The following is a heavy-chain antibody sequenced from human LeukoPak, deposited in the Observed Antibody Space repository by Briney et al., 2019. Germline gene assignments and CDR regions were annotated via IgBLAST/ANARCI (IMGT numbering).Heavy chain of an antibody. J-gene: IGHJ3*02. CDR1: GDSISSGSYY. Sequence: SETLSLTCTVSGDSISSGSYYWTWIRQPAGKGLEWIGRIYTSGNTNYNPSLKSRVTISVDTSKNQFSLNLSSVTAADTAVYFCARASTIFGVADTFDIWGQGTMVTVSS. CDR2: IYTSGNT. CDR3: ARASTIFGVADTFDI. D-gene: IGHD3-3*01. V-gene: IGHV4-61*02.